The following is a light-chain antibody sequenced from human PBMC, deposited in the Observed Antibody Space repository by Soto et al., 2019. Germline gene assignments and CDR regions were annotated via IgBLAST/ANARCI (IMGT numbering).Light chain of an antibody. CDR2: GSS. V-gene: IGKV3-20*01. CDR3: QHSDESSTWT. CDR1: ERVSDSY. Sequence: EIVLTQSPGTLSLSPGERATLSCKASERVSDSYLAWFQQKPGQPPRLLIYGSSSRATGVPDRFSGRASGTDFTLTISTLQPEDFAVYFCQHSDESSTWTFGQGTKV. J-gene: IGKJ1*01.